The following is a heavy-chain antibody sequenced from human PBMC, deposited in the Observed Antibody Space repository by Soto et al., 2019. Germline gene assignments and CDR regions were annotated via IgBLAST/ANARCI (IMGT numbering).Heavy chain of an antibody. CDR1: GGSISSYY. CDR2: IYYSGST. V-gene: IGHV4-59*01. D-gene: IGHD3-16*01. Sequence: SATLSLTCTVSGGSISSYYWSWIRQPPGKGLEWIGYIYYSGSTNYNPSLKSRVTISVDTSKNQFSLKLSSVTAADTAVYYCARVQIVPYDYIWGSYLPYYFDYWGQGTLVTVSS. CDR3: ARVQIVPYDYIWGSYLPYYFDY. J-gene: IGHJ4*02.